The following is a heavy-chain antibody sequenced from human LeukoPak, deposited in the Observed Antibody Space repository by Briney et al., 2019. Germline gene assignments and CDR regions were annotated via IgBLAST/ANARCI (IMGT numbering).Heavy chain of an antibody. V-gene: IGHV4-61*02. CDR3: ARVDSPGGYSWFDP. Sequence: SETLSLTCTVSGGSISSGNYYWSWIRQPAGKGLEWIGRIYTSGSTNYNPSLKSRVTMSVDTSKNQFSLKLSSVTAADTAVYYCARVDSPGGYSWFDPWGQGTLVTVSS. CDR1: GGSISSGNYY. J-gene: IGHJ5*02. D-gene: IGHD2-21*01. CDR2: IYTSGST.